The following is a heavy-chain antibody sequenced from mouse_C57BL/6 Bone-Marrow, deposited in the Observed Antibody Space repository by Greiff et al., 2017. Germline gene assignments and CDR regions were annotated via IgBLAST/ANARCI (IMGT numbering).Heavy chain of an antibody. J-gene: IGHJ4*01. D-gene: IGHD1-1*01. CDR2: IYPGDGDT. Sequence: QVQLQQSGPELVKPGASVKISCKASGYAFSSSWMNWVKQRPGTGLEWIGRIYPGDGDTNYNGKFKGKATLTAAKSSSTAYMQLSSLTSEDSAVYFCARSGVTTVDSMDYWGQGTSVTVSS. V-gene: IGHV1-82*01. CDR3: ARSGVTTVDSMDY. CDR1: GYAFSSSW.